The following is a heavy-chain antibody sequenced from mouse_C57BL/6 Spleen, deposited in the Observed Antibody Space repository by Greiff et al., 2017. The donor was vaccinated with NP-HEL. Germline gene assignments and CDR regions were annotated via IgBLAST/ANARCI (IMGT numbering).Heavy chain of an antibody. D-gene: IGHD1-1*01. Sequence: QVQLKQPGAELVKPGASVKMSCKASGYTFTSYWITWVKQRPGQGLEWIGDIYPGSGSTNYNEKFKSKATLTVDTSSSTAYMQLSSLTSEDSAVYYCARGLPGSSYVPFAYWGQGTLVTVSA. J-gene: IGHJ3*01. V-gene: IGHV1-55*01. CDR2: IYPGSGST. CDR3: ARGLPGSSYVPFAY. CDR1: GYTFTSYW.